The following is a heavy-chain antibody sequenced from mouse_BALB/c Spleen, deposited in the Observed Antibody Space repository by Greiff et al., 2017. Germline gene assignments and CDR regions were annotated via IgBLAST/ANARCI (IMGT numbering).Heavy chain of an antibody. CDR3: ARANYGNYVGWYFDV. CDR2: SRNKANDYTT. Sequence: EVKLVDSGGGLVQPGGSLRLSCATSGFTFSDFYMEWVRQPPGKRLEWIAASRNKANDYTTEYSASVKGRFIVSRDTSQSILYLQMNALRAEDTAIYYCARANYGNYVGWYFDVWGAGTTVTVAS. J-gene: IGHJ1*01. V-gene: IGHV7-1*02. CDR1: GFTFSDFY. D-gene: IGHD2-1*01.